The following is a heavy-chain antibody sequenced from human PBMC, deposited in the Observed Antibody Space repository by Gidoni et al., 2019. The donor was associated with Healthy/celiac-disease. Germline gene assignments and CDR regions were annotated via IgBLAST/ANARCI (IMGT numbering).Heavy chain of an antibody. V-gene: IGHV3-33*01. CDR1: GFTFSSYG. Sequence: QVQLVESGGGVVQPGRSLRLSCAASGFTFSSYGMHWVRQAPGKGLEWVAVIWYDGSNKYYADSVKGRFTISRDNSKNTLYLQMNSLRAEDTAVYYCARDFASIAAATWNDAFDIWGQGTMVTVSS. CDR2: IWYDGSNK. D-gene: IGHD6-13*01. CDR3: ARDFASIAAATWNDAFDI. J-gene: IGHJ3*02.